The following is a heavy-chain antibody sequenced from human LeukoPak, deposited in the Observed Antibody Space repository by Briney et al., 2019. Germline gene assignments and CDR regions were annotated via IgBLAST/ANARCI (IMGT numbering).Heavy chain of an antibody. Sequence: SETLSLTCIVSGASISSGSYYWGWIRQPPGKGLEWIGSIHNSGSTYYNPSLKSRVTISVDTSKNQFSLKLSSVTAADTAVYYCARDMGSTSAIDPWGQGTLVTVSS. CDR1: GASISSGSYY. J-gene: IGHJ5*02. V-gene: IGHV4-39*07. CDR3: ARDMGSTSAIDP. CDR2: IHNSGST. D-gene: IGHD2-2*01.